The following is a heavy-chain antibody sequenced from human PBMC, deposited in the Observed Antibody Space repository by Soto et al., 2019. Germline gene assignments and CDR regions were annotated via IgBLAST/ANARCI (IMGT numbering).Heavy chain of an antibody. D-gene: IGHD1-1*01. CDR2: ISYDGSNK. Sequence: QMHLVESGGGVVQPGRSLRLSCGASGFTFSSYAMHWVRQAPGKGLEWVAVISYDGSNKYYADSVKGRFTISRDNSKNTLYLQRNSLRAEDTAVYYCAREPPNLWNAHYYYGMDVWGQGTTVTVSS. V-gene: IGHV3-30-3*01. CDR1: GFTFSSYA. CDR3: AREPPNLWNAHYYYGMDV. J-gene: IGHJ6*02.